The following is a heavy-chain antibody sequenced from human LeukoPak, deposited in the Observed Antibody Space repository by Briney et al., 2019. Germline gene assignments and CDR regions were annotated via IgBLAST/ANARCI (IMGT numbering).Heavy chain of an antibody. D-gene: IGHD3-9*01. CDR2: ISSSGSTI. CDR1: GFTFSDYY. J-gene: IGHJ4*02. CDR3: ARVQTTYYDILTGYQYYFDY. Sequence: GGSLRLSCAASGFTFSDYYMSWIRQAPGKGLEGVSYISSSGSTIYYADSVKGRFTISRDNAKNSLYLQMNGLRAEDTAVYYCARVQTTYYDILTGYQYYFDYWGQGTLVTVSS. V-gene: IGHV3-11*01.